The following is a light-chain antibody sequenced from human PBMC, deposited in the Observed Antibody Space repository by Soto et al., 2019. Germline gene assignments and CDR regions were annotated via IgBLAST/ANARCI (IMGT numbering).Light chain of an antibody. CDR1: SSNIGAGYD. J-gene: IGLJ1*01. Sequence: QPVLTQPPSVSGAPGQSVTISCTGSSSNIGAGYDVHWYQQRPGTAPKLLIFGNINRPSGVPDRFSGSKSGTSASLAITGLHAEDEGDYYCQSYDSTLSARYVFGTGTKLTVL. CDR3: QSYDSTLSARYV. V-gene: IGLV1-40*01. CDR2: GNI.